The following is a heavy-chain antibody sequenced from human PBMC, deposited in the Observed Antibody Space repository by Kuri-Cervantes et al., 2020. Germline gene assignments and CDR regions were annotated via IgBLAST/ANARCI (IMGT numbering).Heavy chain of an antibody. J-gene: IGHJ6*02. D-gene: IGHD2-21*01. V-gene: IGHV1-8*02. Sequence: ASVKVSCKASGYTFTSYCISWVRQAPGEGLEWMGWMNPNSGNTGYAQKFQGRVTMARNTSISTAYMELSSLRSEDTAVYYCARVPEQVSDLDLSYYYYGMDVWGQGTTVTVSS. CDR3: ARVPEQVSDLDLSYYYYGMDV. CDR2: MNPNSGNT. CDR1: GYTFTSYC.